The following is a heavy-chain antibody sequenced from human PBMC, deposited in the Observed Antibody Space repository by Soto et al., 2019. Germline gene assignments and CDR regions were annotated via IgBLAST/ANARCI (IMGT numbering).Heavy chain of an antibody. CDR3: ARDPYYDSSGYLASNGMDV. CDR2: IYSDGST. D-gene: IGHD3-22*01. Sequence: GGSLRLSRAASGFTVSSNYMSWVRQATGKGLEWVSVIYSDGSTYYADSVKGRFTISRHNSKNTLYLQMNSLRAEDTAVYYCARDPYYDSSGYLASNGMDVWGQGTTVTVSS. J-gene: IGHJ6*02. V-gene: IGHV3-53*04. CDR1: GFTVSSNY.